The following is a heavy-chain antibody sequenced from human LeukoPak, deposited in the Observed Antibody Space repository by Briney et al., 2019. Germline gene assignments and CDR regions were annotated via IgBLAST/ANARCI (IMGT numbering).Heavy chain of an antibody. CDR3: ARADVDIVATITGRMVY. V-gene: IGHV3-30*04. CDR1: GFTFSSYA. Sequence: PGRSLRLSCAASGFTFSSYAMHWVRQAPGKGLEWVAVISYDGSNKYYADSVKGRFTISRDNSKNTLYLQMNSLRAEDTAVYYCARADVDIVATITGRMVYWGQGTLVTVSS. J-gene: IGHJ4*02. D-gene: IGHD5-12*01. CDR2: ISYDGSNK.